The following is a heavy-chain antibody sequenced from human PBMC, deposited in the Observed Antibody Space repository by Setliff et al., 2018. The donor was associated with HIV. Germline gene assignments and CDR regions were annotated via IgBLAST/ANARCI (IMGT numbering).Heavy chain of an antibody. V-gene: IGHV3-30*02. J-gene: IGHJ4*02. CDR1: GFTFSSSW. Sequence: GGSLRLSCAASGFTFSSSWMSWVRQAPGKGLERVASIRSDGSKKYYADSVTGRFTISRADSKNTLYLQMNSLRAEDTAVYYCAKDKGQKYADYWGQGTVVTVSS. CDR2: IRSDGSKK. CDR3: AKDKGQKYADY. D-gene: IGHD3-10*01.